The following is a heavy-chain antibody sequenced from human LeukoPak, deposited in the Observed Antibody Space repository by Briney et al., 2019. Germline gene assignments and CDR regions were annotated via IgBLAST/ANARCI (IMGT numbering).Heavy chain of an antibody. V-gene: IGHV4-39*07. CDR1: DDSISSSSYY. CDR3: ARGLPSTGYDFSPMKWFDP. J-gene: IGHJ5*02. D-gene: IGHD3-3*01. CDR2: IYYSGST. Sequence: SETLSLTCTASDDSISSSSYYWGWIRQPPGKGLEWIGSIYYSGSTYYNPSLKSRVTISVDTSKNQFSLKLSSVTAADTAVYYCARGLPSTGYDFSPMKWFDPWGQGTLVTVSS.